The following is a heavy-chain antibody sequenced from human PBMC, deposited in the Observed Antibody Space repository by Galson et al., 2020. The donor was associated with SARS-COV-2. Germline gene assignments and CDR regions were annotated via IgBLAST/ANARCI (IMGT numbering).Heavy chain of an antibody. D-gene: IGHD3-10*01. Sequence: GGPLRLSCAASGFTVRSNYMSWVRQAPGKGLEWVSVIYSGGSTYYADSVKGRFTISRDNSKNTLYLQMNRLRAEDTAVYYCARDLMVYGMDVWGQGTTVTVSS. CDR2: IYSGGST. CDR1: GFTVRSNY. V-gene: IGHV3-53*01. J-gene: IGHJ6*02. CDR3: ARDLMVYGMDV.